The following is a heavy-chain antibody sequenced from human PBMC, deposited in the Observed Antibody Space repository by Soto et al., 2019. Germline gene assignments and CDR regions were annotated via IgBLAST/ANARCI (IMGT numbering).Heavy chain of an antibody. CDR2: IYPGDSET. Sequence: PGESLKISCKGSGHNFTTFWIGWVRQVPGKGLEWMGIIYPGDSETKYSPDFEGQVTISADRSTNTAYLQWRSLRASDTAMYYCARLGFPGAIYFDSWGLGTQVTVS. J-gene: IGHJ4*02. CDR3: ARLGFPGAIYFDS. CDR1: GHNFTTFW. V-gene: IGHV5-51*01.